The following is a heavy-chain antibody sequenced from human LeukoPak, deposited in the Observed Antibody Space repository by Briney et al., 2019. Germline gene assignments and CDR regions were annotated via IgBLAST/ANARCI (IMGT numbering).Heavy chain of an antibody. V-gene: IGHV3-21*04. CDR2: ITSSSSYI. CDR1: GFTFSTCS. CDR3: AKDHLPGIVVADRDY. D-gene: IGHD6-19*01. Sequence: GGSLRLSCAASGFTFSTCSMNWVRQAPGKGLEWVSSITSSSSYIYYADSVKGRFTISRDNAKNSLYLQMNSLRAEDTAIYYCAKDHLPGIVVADRDYWGQGTLVTVSS. J-gene: IGHJ4*02.